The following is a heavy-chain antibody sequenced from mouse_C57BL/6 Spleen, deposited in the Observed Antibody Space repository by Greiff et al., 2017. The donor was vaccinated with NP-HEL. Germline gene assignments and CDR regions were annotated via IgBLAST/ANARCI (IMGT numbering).Heavy chain of an antibody. V-gene: IGHV1-55*01. D-gene: IGHD2-5*01. CDR3: ATYSNHYAMDY. CDR2: IYPGSGST. Sequence: QVHVKQPGAELVKPGASVKMSCKASGYTFTSYWITWVKQRPGQGLEWIGDIYPGSGSTNYNEKFKSKATLTVDTSSSTAYMQLSSLTSEDSAVYYCATYSNHYAMDYWGQGTSVTVSS. J-gene: IGHJ4*01. CDR1: GYTFTSYW.